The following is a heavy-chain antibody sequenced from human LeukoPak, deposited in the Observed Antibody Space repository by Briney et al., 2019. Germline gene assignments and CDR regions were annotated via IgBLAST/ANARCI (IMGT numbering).Heavy chain of an antibody. D-gene: IGHD6-19*01. CDR1: GGTFSSYA. J-gene: IGHJ4*02. CDR3: AREAVSSGWYYFDY. CDR2: IIPIFGTA. V-gene: IGHV1-69*05. Sequence: ASVKVSCKXSGGTFSSYAISWVRQAPGQGLEWMGGIIPIFGTANYAQKFQGRVTITTDESTSTAYMELSSLRSEDTAVYYCAREAVSSGWYYFDYWGQGTLVTVSS.